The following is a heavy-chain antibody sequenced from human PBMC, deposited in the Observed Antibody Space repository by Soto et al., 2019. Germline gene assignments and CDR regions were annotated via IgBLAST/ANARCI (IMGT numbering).Heavy chain of an antibody. V-gene: IGHV3-11*01. CDR2: ISSSGSSI. D-gene: IGHD3-10*01. J-gene: IGHJ6*02. Sequence: QVQLVESGGGLVKPGGSLRLSCAASGLTFSDCYMNWIRQAPGKGLEWVSYISSSGSSINYAGSVQGRFTISRDNAKNSLYLQMNSLRAEDTAMYYCARVRFGEWGYAMDVWGQGTTVIVSS. CDR3: ARVRFGEWGYAMDV. CDR1: GLTFSDCY.